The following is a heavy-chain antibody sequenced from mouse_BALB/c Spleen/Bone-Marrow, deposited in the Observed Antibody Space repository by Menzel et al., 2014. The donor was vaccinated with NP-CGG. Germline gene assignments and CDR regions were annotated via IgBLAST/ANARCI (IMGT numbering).Heavy chain of an antibody. CDR1: GYTFTDYN. V-gene: IGHV1-18*01. J-gene: IGHJ1*01. CDR3: ARFYYYGSSYWYFDV. D-gene: IGHD1-1*01. CDR2: INPNNGGT. Sequence: VQLQQSGPELVKPGASVKIPCKASGYTFTDYNMDWVKQSHGKSLEWIGDINPNNGGTIYNQKFKGKATLTVDKSSSTADMELRSLTSEDTAVYYCARFYYYGSSYWYFDVWGAGTTVTVSS.